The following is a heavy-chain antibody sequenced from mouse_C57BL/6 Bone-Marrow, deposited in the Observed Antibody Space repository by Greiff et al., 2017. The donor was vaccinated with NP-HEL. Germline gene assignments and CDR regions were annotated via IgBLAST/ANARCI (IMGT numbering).Heavy chain of an antibody. CDR1: GYTFTSYW. CDR3: ARRQRRAWLSY. V-gene: IGHV1-64*01. Sequence: QVQLQQPGAELVKPGASVKLSCKASGYTFTSYWMHWVKQRPGQGLEWIGMIHPNSGSTNYNEKFKSKATLTVDKSTSTAYMQLSSLTSEDSAVYYCARRQRRAWLSYWGQGTLVTVSA. CDR2: IHPNSGST. D-gene: IGHD6-1*01. J-gene: IGHJ3*01.